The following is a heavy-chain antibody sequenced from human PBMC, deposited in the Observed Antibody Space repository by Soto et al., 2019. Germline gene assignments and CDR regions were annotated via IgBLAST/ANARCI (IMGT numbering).Heavy chain of an antibody. Sequence: PGEALKISCKACEVIFTSYWRSWVRQIPGKGLEWMGMLNPKDSFANYSPSFRGHVTISPDTSVTTAYLKWSSLKASDTVIYYCARHKSRGGSYPSDFWRNGTLVIVSS. CDR1: EVIFTSYW. V-gene: IGHV5-10-1*01. D-gene: IGHD6-25*01. CDR3: ARHKSRGGSYPSDF. CDR2: LNPKDSFA. J-gene: IGHJ4*01.